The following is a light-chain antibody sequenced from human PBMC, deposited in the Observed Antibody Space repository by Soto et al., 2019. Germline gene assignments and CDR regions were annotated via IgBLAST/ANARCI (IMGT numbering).Light chain of an antibody. Sequence: DIVMTQSPDSLAVSLGERATINCKSSQSVLYSSNNKNYLAWYQQRPGQPPKLLIYWASTRESVVPDRFSGSGSGTDFTLTISSLQAEDVAVYYCQQYYGSPYSFGKGTKLEIK. CDR1: QSVLYSSNNKNY. CDR3: QQYYGSPYS. J-gene: IGKJ2*01. CDR2: WAS. V-gene: IGKV4-1*01.